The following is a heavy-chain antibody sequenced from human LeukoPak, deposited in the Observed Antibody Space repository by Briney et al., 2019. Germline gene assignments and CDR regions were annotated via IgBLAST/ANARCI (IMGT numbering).Heavy chain of an antibody. CDR3: ARGVRDILSGYYTDYYFYYMDV. CDR1: GFTFNVYS. J-gene: IGHJ6*03. CDR2: ISSSLDSNI. V-gene: IGHV3-48*01. Sequence: GGSLRLSCAASGFTFNVYSMNWVRQAPGKGLEWVSFISSSLDSNIYYADPVKGRFTISRDNAKNSLYLQMNSLRAEDTTVYYCARGVRDILSGYYTDYYFYYMDVWGKGTTVTVSS. D-gene: IGHD3-9*01.